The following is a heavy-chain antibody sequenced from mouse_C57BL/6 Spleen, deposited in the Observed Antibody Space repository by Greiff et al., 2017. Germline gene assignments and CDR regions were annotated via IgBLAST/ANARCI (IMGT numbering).Heavy chain of an antibody. D-gene: IGHD2-2*01. CDR3: ARYEGYPYGYIDV. CDR2: IRNKANGYTT. CDR1: GFTFTDYY. J-gene: IGHJ1*03. Sequence: EVKLMESGGGLVQPGGSLSLSCAASGFTFTDYYMSWVRQPPGKALEWLGFIRNKANGYTTEYSASVKGRFTISRDNSQSILYLQMNALRAEDSATDYCARYEGYPYGYIDVWGTGTTVTVSS. V-gene: IGHV7-3*01.